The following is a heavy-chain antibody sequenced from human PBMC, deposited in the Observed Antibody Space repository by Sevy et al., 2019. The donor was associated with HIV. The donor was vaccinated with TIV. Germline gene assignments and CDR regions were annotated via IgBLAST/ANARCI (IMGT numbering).Heavy chain of an antibody. CDR3: ARDPDGSGHKFDY. D-gene: IGHD2-15*01. CDR1: GFDFSNYV. V-gene: IGHV3-30*19. J-gene: IGHJ4*02. CDR2: TLHDESDK. Sequence: GGSLRLSCAASGFDFSNYVMHWVRQTPGKGLEWVAVTLHDESDKFYADSVKGRFTIFRDNSKNTLFLQMNSLTVEDTAVYYCARDPDGSGHKFDYWGQGTLVIVSS.